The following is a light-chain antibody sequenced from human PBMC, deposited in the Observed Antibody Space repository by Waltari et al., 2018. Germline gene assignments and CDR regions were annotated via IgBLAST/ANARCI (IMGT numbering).Light chain of an antibody. Sequence: EIVLTQSPGTLSLSPGERATLSCRASQSVNSINLAWYQQKPGQAPRPLSYGASTRAAGIPDRFMGGGSGTDFTLTISRLEPEDSAVYYCQQYGGSPLFTFGPGSKVDIK. J-gene: IGKJ3*01. V-gene: IGKV3-20*01. CDR2: GAS. CDR3: QQYGGSPLFT. CDR1: QSVNSIN.